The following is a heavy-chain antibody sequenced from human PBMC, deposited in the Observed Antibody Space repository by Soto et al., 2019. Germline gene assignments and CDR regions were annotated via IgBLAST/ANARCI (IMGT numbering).Heavy chain of an antibody. J-gene: IGHJ6*02. CDR3: VKDPKVAGNYYYYGMDV. Sequence: GGSLRLSCAASGFTSSSYSMNWVRQAPGKGLEWVSDISSSSSTIYYADSVKGRFTISRDNSKNTLYLQMSGLRDEDTAVYYCVKDPKVAGNYYYYGMDVWGQGTTVTVSS. D-gene: IGHD6-19*01. CDR1: GFTSSSYS. CDR2: ISSSSSTI. V-gene: IGHV3-48*02.